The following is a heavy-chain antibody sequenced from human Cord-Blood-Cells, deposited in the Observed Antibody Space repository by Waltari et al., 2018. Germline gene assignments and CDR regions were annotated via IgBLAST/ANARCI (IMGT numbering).Heavy chain of an antibody. V-gene: IGHV3-66*01. CDR2: SYIGGST. CDR1: GFTVSSNY. D-gene: IGHD1-26*01. Sequence: EVQLVESGGGLVQPGGSLRLSCAASGFTVSSNYMSWVRQAPGKGLGGVSVSYIGGSTDYADSVKSRFTISRDNSKNTLYLQMNSLRAEDTAVYYCASYIVGATSHAFDIWGQGTMVTVSS. J-gene: IGHJ3*02. CDR3: ASYIVGATSHAFDI.